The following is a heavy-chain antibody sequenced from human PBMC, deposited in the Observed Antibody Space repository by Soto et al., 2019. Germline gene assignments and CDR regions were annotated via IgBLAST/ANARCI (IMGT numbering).Heavy chain of an antibody. V-gene: IGHV3-9*01. CDR2: ISWNSGSI. CDR3: ATLTGDPHEFDY. D-gene: IGHD7-27*01. J-gene: IGHJ4*02. Sequence: GGSLRLSCAASGFTFDDYAMHWVRQAPGKGLEWVSVISWNSGSIGYADSVKGRFTISRDNAKNSLYLQMNSLRAEDTALYYCATLTGDPHEFDYWGQGTLVTVSS. CDR1: GFTFDDYA.